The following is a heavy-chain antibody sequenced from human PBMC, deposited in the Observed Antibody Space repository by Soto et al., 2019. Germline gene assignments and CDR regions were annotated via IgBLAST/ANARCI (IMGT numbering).Heavy chain of an antibody. CDR1: GGSISSYY. CDR3: ARDLDCSGGSCYDSGMDV. CDR2: IYYGGST. D-gene: IGHD2-15*01. Sequence: SETLSLTCTVSGGSISSYYWSWIRQPPGKGLEWIGYIYYGGSTNYNPSLKSRLSISADMSKNQFSLKLSSVTAADTAVYYCARDLDCSGGSCYDSGMDVWGQGTTVTVS. J-gene: IGHJ6*02. V-gene: IGHV4-59*01.